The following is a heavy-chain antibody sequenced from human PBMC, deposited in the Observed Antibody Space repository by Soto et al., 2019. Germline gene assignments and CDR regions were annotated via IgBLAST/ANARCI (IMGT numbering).Heavy chain of an antibody. CDR2: ISPDGGEI. V-gene: IGHV3-7*01. CDR1: GFTFSNIW. J-gene: IGHJ5*02. CDR3: AKGPP. Sequence: LVESGGGLVQPGGSLRLSCAASGFTFSNIWMSWVRRSPEKGPEWVASISPDGGEIYYVDSVKGRFTISRDNTRNSLYLHMNSLRDEDTAVYDCAKGPPWGQGTLVTVPS.